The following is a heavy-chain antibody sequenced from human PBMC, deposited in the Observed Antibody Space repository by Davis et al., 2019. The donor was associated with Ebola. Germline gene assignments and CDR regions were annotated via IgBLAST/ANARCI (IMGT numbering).Heavy chain of an antibody. J-gene: IGHJ3*02. CDR3: ARVAYCGGDCYSGAFDI. Sequence: GSLRLSCAVYGGSSTATYWSCIRYPPGKGLEWIGEINHSGSINYNPSLKSRVTISVDTSKNQFSLKLSSVTAADTAVYYCARVAYCGGDCYSGAFDIWGQGTMVTVSS. V-gene: IGHV4-34*01. CDR1: GGSSTATY. CDR2: INHSGSI. D-gene: IGHD2-21*02.